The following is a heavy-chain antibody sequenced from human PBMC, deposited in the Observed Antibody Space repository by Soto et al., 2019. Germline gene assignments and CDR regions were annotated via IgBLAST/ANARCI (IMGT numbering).Heavy chain of an antibody. Sequence: SETLSLTCTVSGGSISSSSYSWSWIRQPPGKGLEWIGYIYHSGSTYYNPSLKSRVTISVDTSKNQFSLKLSSVTAADTAVYYCARAGGYYYGMDVWGQGTTVTVSS. D-gene: IGHD3-10*01. CDR2: IYHSGST. CDR3: ARAGGYYYGMDV. V-gene: IGHV4-30-2*01. J-gene: IGHJ6*02. CDR1: GGSISSSSYS.